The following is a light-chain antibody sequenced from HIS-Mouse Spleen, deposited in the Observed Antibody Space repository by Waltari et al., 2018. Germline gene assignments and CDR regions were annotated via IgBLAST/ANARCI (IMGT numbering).Light chain of an antibody. Sequence: SYVLTQPPSVSVAPGQTARITCGGNNIGSKSVHWHQQQPGQAPVLVVYDESDRPSGIPGRFSGSNSGNTATLTISRVEAGDEADYYCQVWDSSRVFGGGTKLTVL. CDR2: DES. V-gene: IGLV3-21*02. CDR3: QVWDSSRV. J-gene: IGLJ3*02. CDR1: NIGSKS.